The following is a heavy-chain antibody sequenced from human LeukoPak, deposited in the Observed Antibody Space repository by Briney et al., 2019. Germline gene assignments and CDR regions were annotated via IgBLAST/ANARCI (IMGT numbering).Heavy chain of an antibody. CDR2: ISVGGGST. V-gene: IGHV3-23*01. Sequence: GGSLRLSRAASEFTFSSYVMTWVRQAPGIGLEWVSTISVGGGSTYYADSVKGRFTISRDNSKNTLHLQMNSLRVGDTAVYYCVTRGTTGTKYLEHWGQGTLVTVSS. J-gene: IGHJ4*02. CDR1: EFTFSSYV. CDR3: VTRGTTGTKYLEH. D-gene: IGHD1-1*01.